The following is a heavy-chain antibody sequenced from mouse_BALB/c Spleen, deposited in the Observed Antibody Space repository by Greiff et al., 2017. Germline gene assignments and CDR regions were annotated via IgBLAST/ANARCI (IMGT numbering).Heavy chain of an antibody. V-gene: IGHV3-2*02. CDR3: ARSGSSYEYAMDY. Sequence: EVKLVESGPGLVKPSQSLSLTCTVTGYSITSDYAWNWIRQFPGNKLEWMGYISYSGSTSYNPSLKSRISITRDTSKNQFFLQLNSVTTEDTATYYCARSGSSYEYAMDYWGQGTSVTVSS. D-gene: IGHD1-1*01. CDR2: ISYSGST. CDR1: GYSITSDYA. J-gene: IGHJ4*01.